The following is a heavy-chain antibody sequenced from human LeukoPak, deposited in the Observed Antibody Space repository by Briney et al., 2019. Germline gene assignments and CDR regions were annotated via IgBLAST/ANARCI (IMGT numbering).Heavy chain of an antibody. D-gene: IGHD6-25*01. V-gene: IGHV4-34*01. Sequence: KSSETLSLTCAVYGGSFSGYYWSWIRQPPGKGQEWIGEINHSGSTNYNPSLKSRVTISVDTSKNQFSLKLSSVTAADTAVYYCARCAAVSFNWFDPWGQGTLVTVSS. CDR1: GGSFSGYY. CDR2: INHSGST. CDR3: ARCAAVSFNWFDP. J-gene: IGHJ5*02.